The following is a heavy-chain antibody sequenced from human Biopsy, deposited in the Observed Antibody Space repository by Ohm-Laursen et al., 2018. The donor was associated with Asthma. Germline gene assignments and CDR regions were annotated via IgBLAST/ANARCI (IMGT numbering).Heavy chain of an antibody. CDR3: ANTIGGVAADY. CDR1: GGSTSSSRYY. J-gene: IGHJ4*02. D-gene: IGHD3-16*01. CDR2: IYYSGNT. Sequence: SETLSLTCTVSGGSTSSSRYYWGWIRQTPGKGLEWIGSIYYSGNTYYNPSLKSRVTISVDTSKNQFSLKLSSVTATDTAVYYCANTIGGVAADYWGQGTLVTVSS. V-gene: IGHV4-39*01.